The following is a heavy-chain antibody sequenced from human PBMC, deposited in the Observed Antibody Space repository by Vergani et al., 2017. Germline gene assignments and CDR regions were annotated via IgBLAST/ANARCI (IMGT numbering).Heavy chain of an antibody. CDR3: AGDRPSTDSSGWYVSWFDP. V-gene: IGHV3-21*01. CDR2: ISSSSSYI. J-gene: IGHJ5*02. D-gene: IGHD6-19*01. Sequence: EVQLVESGGGLVKPGGSLRLSCAASGFTFSSYSMNWVRQAPGKGLEWVSSISSSSSYIYYADSVKGRFTISRDNAKNSLYLQMNSLRAEDTAVYYCAGDRPSTDSSGWYVSWFDPWGQGTLVTVSS. CDR1: GFTFSSYS.